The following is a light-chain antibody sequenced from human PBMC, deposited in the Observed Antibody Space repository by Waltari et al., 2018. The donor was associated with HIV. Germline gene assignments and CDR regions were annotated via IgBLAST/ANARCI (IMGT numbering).Light chain of an antibody. CDR1: QLGNKY. Sequence: FELTQPPSVSVSPGQTASITCSGDQLGNKYTCWYQQKPGQSPVLVIYQDDKRPSGIPVRFSGSSDGNTAALTSSGAQDVDEADYFWQTWDSSTVVFGGGTKLTVL. J-gene: IGLJ2*01. CDR3: QTWDSSTVV. V-gene: IGLV3-1*01. CDR2: QDD.